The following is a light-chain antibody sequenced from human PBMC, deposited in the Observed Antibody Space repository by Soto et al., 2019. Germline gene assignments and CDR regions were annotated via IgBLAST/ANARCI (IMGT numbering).Light chain of an antibody. V-gene: IGKV3-20*01. CDR1: ERVSSSF. J-gene: IGKJ4*01. CDR3: QQYGSSPLT. Sequence: ENVLTQSPGTLSSSPGERATLSCRASERVSSSFVAWYQQKPGQAPRLLIYHATGRATGVPARFSGSGSGTDFTLTIDRLEPEDFAVYYCQQYGSSPLTFGGGTKVEIK. CDR2: HAT.